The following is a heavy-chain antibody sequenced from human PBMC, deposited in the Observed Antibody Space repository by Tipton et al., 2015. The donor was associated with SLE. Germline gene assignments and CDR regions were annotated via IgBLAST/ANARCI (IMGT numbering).Heavy chain of an antibody. V-gene: IGHV4-59*08. Sequence: TLSLTCTVSGGSISSYYWSWIRQPPGKGLEWIGYIYYSGSTNYNPSLKSRVTISVATSKNQFSLQMSSVTAADTALYYCARHKLGFSWSYFDSWGQGTLVTVSS. D-gene: IGHD3-3*01. CDR2: IYYSGST. J-gene: IGHJ4*02. CDR1: GGSISSYY. CDR3: ARHKLGFSWSYFDS.